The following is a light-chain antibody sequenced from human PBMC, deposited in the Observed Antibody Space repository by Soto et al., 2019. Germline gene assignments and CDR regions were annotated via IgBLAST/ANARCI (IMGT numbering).Light chain of an antibody. V-gene: IGLV1-44*01. CDR1: SSNIGTSS. Sequence: QSVLTHPHSASGTPGQRVTISCSGSSSNIGTSSVHWLQQLPGTAPKLLISTTNQRPSGVPERFSGSKSGTSASLAISGLQSEYEADYYCAAWDDSLNGHVFGTGTKLTVL. CDR3: AAWDDSLNGHV. CDR2: TTN. J-gene: IGLJ1*01.